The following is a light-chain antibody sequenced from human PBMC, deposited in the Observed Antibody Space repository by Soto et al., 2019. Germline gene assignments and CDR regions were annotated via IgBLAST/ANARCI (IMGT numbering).Light chain of an antibody. CDR3: CSYAGGYIYV. Sequence: QSALTQPPSVSGSPGQSVTFSCTGTSNDVGGYNYVSWYQQHPGKAPRLMIYDVTKRPSGVPDRFSGSKSDNTASLTISGLQAEDEADYYCCSYAGGYIYVFGTGTKVTVL. V-gene: IGLV2-11*01. J-gene: IGLJ1*01. CDR1: SNDVGGYNY. CDR2: DVT.